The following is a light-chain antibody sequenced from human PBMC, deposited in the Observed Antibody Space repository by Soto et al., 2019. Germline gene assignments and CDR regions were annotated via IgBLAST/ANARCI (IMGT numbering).Light chain of an antibody. J-gene: IGKJ1*01. CDR2: KAS. CDR3: QHYNSYSEA. Sequence: DIQLTQSPSFLSASGGDRVTIICRASQTISSWLAWYQQKPGKAPKLLIYKASTLKSGVPSRFSGSGSGTEFTLTIRSLQPDDFATYYCQHYNSYSEACGQGTKVDIK. V-gene: IGKV1-5*03. CDR1: QTISSW.